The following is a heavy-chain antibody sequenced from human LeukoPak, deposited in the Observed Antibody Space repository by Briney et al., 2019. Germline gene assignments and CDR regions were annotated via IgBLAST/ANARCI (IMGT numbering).Heavy chain of an antibody. D-gene: IGHD6-19*01. J-gene: IGHJ4*02. Sequence: SETLSLTCTVSGYSISSGYYWGWIRQPPGKGLEWIGSIYHSGRTFYNPSLKSRVTISVDTSKNQFSLKLSSVTAADTAIYYCARTGPRQFIDYWGQGTLVTVSS. CDR2: IYHSGRT. CDR1: GYSISSGYY. CDR3: ARTGPRQFIDY. V-gene: IGHV4-38-2*02.